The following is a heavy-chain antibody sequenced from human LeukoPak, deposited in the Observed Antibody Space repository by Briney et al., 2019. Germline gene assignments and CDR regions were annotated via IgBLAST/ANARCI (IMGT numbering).Heavy chain of an antibody. CDR3: ARGGTMTMVRGVITNWFDP. CDR2: IGTAGDT. V-gene: IGHV3-13*01. J-gene: IGHJ5*02. Sequence: GGSLRLSCAASGFTFSSYDMHWVRQATGKGLEWASAIGTAGDTYYPGSVKGRFTISRENAKNSLYLQMNSLRAGDTAVYYCARGGTMTMVRGVITNWFDPWGQGTLVTVSS. D-gene: IGHD3-10*01. CDR1: GFTFSSYD.